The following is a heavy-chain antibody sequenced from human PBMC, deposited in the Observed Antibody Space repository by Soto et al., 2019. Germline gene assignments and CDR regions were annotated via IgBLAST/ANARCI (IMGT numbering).Heavy chain of an antibody. CDR3: TPNLGYRSSTSCFPDAFDI. Sequence: GGSLRLSCTASGFTFGYYAMSWFRQAPGKGLEWVGFIRSKAYGGTTEYAASVKGRFTISRDDSKSIAYLQMNSLKTEDTAVYYCTPNLGYRSSTSCFPDAFDIWGQGTMVTVSS. CDR2: IRSKAYGGTT. D-gene: IGHD2-2*03. CDR1: GFTFGYYA. J-gene: IGHJ3*02. V-gene: IGHV3-49*03.